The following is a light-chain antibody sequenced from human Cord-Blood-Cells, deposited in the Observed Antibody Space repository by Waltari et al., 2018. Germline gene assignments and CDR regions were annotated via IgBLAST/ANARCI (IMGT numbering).Light chain of an antibody. J-gene: IGLJ3*02. CDR1: ALPTKY. V-gene: IGLV3-16*01. CDR3: LSADSSGTWV. Sequence: SYELTQPPSVSVSLGQMARITCSGEALPTKYAYWYQQKPGQFPVLVIYKDSERPSGIPERFSGSSSGTIVTLTISGVQAEDEADYCCLSADSSGTWVVGGGTKLTVL. CDR2: KDS.